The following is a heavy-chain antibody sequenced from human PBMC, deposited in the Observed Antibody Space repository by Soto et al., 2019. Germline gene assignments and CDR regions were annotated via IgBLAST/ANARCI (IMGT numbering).Heavy chain of an antibody. CDR2: ISYDGSNK. CDR3: AKQGGLAPAARIDY. D-gene: IGHD2-2*01. V-gene: IGHV3-30*18. J-gene: IGHJ4*02. CDR1: GFTFSSYG. Sequence: QVQLVESGGGVVQPGRSLRLSCAASGFTFSSYGMHWVRQAPGKGLEWVAVISYDGSNKYYADSVKGRFTISRDNSKNTLYLQMNSLRAEDTAVYYCAKQGGLAPAARIDYWGQGTLVTVSS.